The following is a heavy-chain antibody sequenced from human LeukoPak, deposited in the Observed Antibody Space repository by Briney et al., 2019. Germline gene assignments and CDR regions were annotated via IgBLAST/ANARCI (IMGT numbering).Heavy chain of an antibody. J-gene: IGHJ4*02. CDR2: TNPNNGGT. CDR1: GYTFTGYY. Sequence: ASVKVSCKASGYTFTGYYMHWVRQAPGQGLERMGWTNPNNGGTNYAQKFQGRVTMTRDTSISTAYMELSRLRSDDTAVYYCARGGELRHMSTAGFDYWGQGTLVTVSS. D-gene: IGHD1-7*01. CDR3: ARGGELRHMSTAGFDY. V-gene: IGHV1-2*02.